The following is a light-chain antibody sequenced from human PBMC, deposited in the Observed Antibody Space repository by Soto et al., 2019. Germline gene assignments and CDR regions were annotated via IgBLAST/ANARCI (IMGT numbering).Light chain of an antibody. V-gene: IGKV3-20*01. CDR1: QSVSSSY. CDR3: QQYGSSSWT. Sequence: EIVLTQSPGTLSLSPGERATLSCRASQSVSSSYLAWYQQKPGQPPRLVMYGTSTRATGIPDRFSGSGSGTDFTLTISRLEPEDFAVYYCQQYGSSSWTFGQGTKVDIK. J-gene: IGKJ1*01. CDR2: GTS.